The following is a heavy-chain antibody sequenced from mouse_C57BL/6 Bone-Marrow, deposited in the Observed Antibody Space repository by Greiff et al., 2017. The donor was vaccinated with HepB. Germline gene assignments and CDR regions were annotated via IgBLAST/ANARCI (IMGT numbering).Heavy chain of an antibody. CDR2: ISDGGSYT. CDR3: ARDRWYYFDD. V-gene: IGHV5-4*01. CDR1: GFTFSSYA. J-gene: IGHJ2*01. Sequence: EVQRVESGGGLVKPGGSLKLSCAASGFTFSSYAMSWVRQTPEKRLEWVATISDGGSYTYYPDNVKGRFTISRDNAKNNLYLQMSHLKSEDTAMYYCARDRWYYFDDWGQGTTLTVSS.